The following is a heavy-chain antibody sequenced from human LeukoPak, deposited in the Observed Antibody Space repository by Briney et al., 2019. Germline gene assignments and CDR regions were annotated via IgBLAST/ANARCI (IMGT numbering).Heavy chain of an antibody. CDR3: ARDPAAGPLYYYYGMDV. D-gene: IGHD6-13*01. J-gene: IGHJ6*02. CDR1: GGSISSYY. CDR2: IYTSGST. V-gene: IGHV4-4*07. Sequence: SETLSLTCTVSGGSISSYYWSWIRQPAGKGLEWIGRIYTSGSTNYNPSLKSRVTMSVDTSKNQFSLKLSSVTAADTAVYYCARDPAAGPLYYYYGMDVWGQGTRSPSP.